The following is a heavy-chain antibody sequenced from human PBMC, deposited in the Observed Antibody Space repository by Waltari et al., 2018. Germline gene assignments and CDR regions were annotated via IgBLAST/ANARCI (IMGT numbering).Heavy chain of an antibody. V-gene: IGHV3-74*01. D-gene: IGHD3-10*01. CDR3: ARESTTMVRGVGYYYYGKDV. Sequence: EVQLVESGGGLVQPGGSLRLSCAASGFTFSSYWMPSVRQAPGKGLVWVSRISSDGSRTSYADSVKGRFTISRDNAKNTLYLQMNSLRAEDTALYYCARESTTMVRGVGYYYYGKDVWGQGTTVTVSS. J-gene: IGHJ6*02. CDR2: ISSDGSRT. CDR1: GFTFSSYW.